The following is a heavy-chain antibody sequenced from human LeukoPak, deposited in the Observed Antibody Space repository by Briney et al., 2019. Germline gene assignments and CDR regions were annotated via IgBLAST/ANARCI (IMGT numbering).Heavy chain of an antibody. Sequence: GASVKVSCKASGGTFSSYAISWVRQAPGQRLEWMGWINAGNGNTKYSQKFQGRVTITRDTSASTAYMELSSLRSEDTAVYYCARDQPHYDSSGYYYGAFDIWGQGTMVTVSS. CDR1: GGTFSSYA. J-gene: IGHJ3*02. CDR2: INAGNGNT. V-gene: IGHV1-3*01. D-gene: IGHD3-22*01. CDR3: ARDQPHYDSSGYYYGAFDI.